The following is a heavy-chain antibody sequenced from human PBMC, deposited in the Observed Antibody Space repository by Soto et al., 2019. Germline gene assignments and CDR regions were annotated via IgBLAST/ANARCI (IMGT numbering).Heavy chain of an antibody. CDR2: ISADGIDK. Sequence: QVQLVESGGGVVQPERSLGLSCAASGFTFRSYGMHWVRQAPGKGLEWVAAISADGIDKYYADSVKGRLTISRDNSKNALYLQMNSLRPEDTAVYYCAEGTAVARQHFANWGQGTLVTVSS. J-gene: IGHJ4*02. V-gene: IGHV3-30*18. D-gene: IGHD6-19*01. CDR3: AEGTAVARQHFAN. CDR1: GFTFRSYG.